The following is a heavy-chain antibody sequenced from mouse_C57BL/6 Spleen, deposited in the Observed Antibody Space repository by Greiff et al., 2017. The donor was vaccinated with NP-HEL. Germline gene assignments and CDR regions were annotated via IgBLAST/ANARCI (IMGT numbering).Heavy chain of an antibody. CDR3: ARGGYGNPDY. Sequence: QVQLQQPGAELVRPGSSVKLSCKASGYTFTSYWMHWVKQRPIQGLEWIGNIDPSDSETHYTQKFKDKATLTVDKSSSTAYMQLSSLTSEDSAVYYCARGGYGNPDYWGQGTTLTVSS. J-gene: IGHJ2*01. D-gene: IGHD2-10*02. CDR2: IDPSDSET. V-gene: IGHV1-52*01. CDR1: GYTFTSYW.